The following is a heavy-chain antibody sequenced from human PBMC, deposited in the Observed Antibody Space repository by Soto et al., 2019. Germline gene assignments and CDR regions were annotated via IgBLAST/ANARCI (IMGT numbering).Heavy chain of an antibody. CDR2: INTEGSRT. V-gene: IGHV3-74*01. CDR1: GFTFGNYW. CDR3: ARVKSGSYDWFDP. Sequence: VQLVESGGGLVQPGGSLRLSCAASGFTFGNYWMHWVRQAPGKGLMWVSRINTEGSRTTYADSVKGRFAISRDNAKNTGYLQMNSLRAEDTAVYYCARVKSGSYDWFDPWGQGTLVTVSS. J-gene: IGHJ5*02. D-gene: IGHD3-10*01.